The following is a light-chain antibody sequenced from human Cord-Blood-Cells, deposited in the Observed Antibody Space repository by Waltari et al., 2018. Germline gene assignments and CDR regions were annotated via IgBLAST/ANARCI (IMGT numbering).Light chain of an antibody. CDR2: DVS. Sequence: QSALTQPASVSGSPGQSITISCTGTSSDVGGYNYVSWYQQHPGKAPKLMIYDVSNRHSWVSNRFSGSKSGNTASLTISGLQAEDEADYYCSSYTSSRTWVFGGGTKLTVL. CDR3: SSYTSSRTWV. CDR1: SSDVGGYNY. J-gene: IGLJ3*02. V-gene: IGLV2-14*01.